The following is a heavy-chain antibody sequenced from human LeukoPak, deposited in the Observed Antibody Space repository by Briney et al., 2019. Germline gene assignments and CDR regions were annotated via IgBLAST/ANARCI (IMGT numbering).Heavy chain of an antibody. CDR1: GGSFSGYY. D-gene: IGHD2-15*01. V-gene: IGHV4-34*01. CDR3: ARGEWVYWNY. CDR2: INHSGNT. Sequence: PSETLSLTCAVYGGSFSGYYWSWIRQPPGKGLVWIGEINHSGNTNYNPSLKSRVTISVDTSKNQFSLKLSSVTAADTAVYYCARGEWVYWNYWGQGTLVTVSS. J-gene: IGHJ4*02.